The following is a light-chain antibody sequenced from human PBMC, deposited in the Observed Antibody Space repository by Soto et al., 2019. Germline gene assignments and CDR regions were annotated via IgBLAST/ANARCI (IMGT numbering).Light chain of an antibody. J-gene: IGKJ1*01. V-gene: IGKV3-20*01. CDR1: QSISSNS. Sequence: EIVLTQSPGTLSLSPGERATLSCRARQSISSNSLAWYQQKPGQAPRLLIYGASSRATGIPDRFSGSGSGTDFTLTITRLESQDFAVYYCHQYGSSPWTFGQGTKVEIE. CDR2: GAS. CDR3: HQYGSSPWT.